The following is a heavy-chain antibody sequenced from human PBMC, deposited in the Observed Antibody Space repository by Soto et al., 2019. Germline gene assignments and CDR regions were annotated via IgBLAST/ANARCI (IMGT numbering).Heavy chain of an antibody. Sequence: QVQLQESGPGLVKPSQTLSLTCTVSGGSISSGGYYWSWIRQHPGKGMEWIGYLYYSGSTYYNPSLKSRVTISVDTSKNQFSLKLSSVTAADTAVYYCARDSPWGSGSYGVDYWGQGTLVTVSS. CDR1: GGSISSGGYY. J-gene: IGHJ4*02. CDR3: ARDSPWGSGSYGVDY. CDR2: LYYSGST. D-gene: IGHD3-10*01. V-gene: IGHV4-31*03.